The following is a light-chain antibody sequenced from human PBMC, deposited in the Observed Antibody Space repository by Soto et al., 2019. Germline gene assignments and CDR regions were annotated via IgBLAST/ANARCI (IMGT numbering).Light chain of an antibody. CDR3: KKYNDGTKT. J-gene: IGKJ1*01. CDR1: QSVSTN. V-gene: IGKV3-15*01. Sequence: EIVMTQSPGTLSLSPGERATLSCRASQSVSTNLAWYQQIPGQAPRLLIYGASTRATGIPARFSGSGSGTDFPLAISSLHFKDFEFYYCKKYNDGTKTFGQGTKVDIK. CDR2: GAS.